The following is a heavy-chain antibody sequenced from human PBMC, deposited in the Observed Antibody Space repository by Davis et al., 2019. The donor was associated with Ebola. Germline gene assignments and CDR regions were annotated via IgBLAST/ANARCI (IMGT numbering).Heavy chain of an antibody. D-gene: IGHD6-19*01. Sequence: GGSLRLSCAASGFTFSSYWMHWVRQAPGKGLEWVSVIYDRSTAYADSVRGRFTISRDKSNNSLYLDMNSLRVDDTAVYYCATTQWLREFDNWGQGTLVTVSS. V-gene: IGHV3-53*05. CDR3: ATTQWLREFDN. J-gene: IGHJ4*02. CDR2: IYDRST. CDR1: GFTFSSYW.